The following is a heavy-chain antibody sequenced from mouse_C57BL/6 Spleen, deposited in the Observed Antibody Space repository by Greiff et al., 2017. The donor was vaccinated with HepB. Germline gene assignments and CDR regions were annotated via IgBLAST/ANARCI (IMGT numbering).Heavy chain of an antibody. Sequence: EVNLVESGGGLVQPGGSLSLSCAASGFTFTDYYMSWVRQPPGKALEWLGFIRNKANGYTTEYSASVKGRFTISRDNSQSILYLQMNALRAEDSATYYCARTSLYDYDNWYFDVWGTGTTVTVSS. J-gene: IGHJ1*03. CDR2: IRNKANGYTT. CDR3: ARTSLYDYDNWYFDV. V-gene: IGHV7-3*01. D-gene: IGHD2-4*01. CDR1: GFTFTDYY.